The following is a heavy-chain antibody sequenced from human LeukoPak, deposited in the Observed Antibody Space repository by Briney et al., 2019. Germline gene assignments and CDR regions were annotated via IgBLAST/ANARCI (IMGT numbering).Heavy chain of an antibody. D-gene: IGHD6-19*01. CDR2: ISYDGSNK. J-gene: IGHJ3*02. CDR1: GFTFSSYG. V-gene: IGHV3-30*18. Sequence: PGGSLRLSCAASGFTFSSYGMHWVRQAPGKGLEWVAVISYDGSNKYYADSVKGRFTISRDNSKNTLYLQMNSLRAEDTAVYYCAKATYSSGWPDAFDIRGQGTMVTVSS. CDR3: AKATYSSGWPDAFDI.